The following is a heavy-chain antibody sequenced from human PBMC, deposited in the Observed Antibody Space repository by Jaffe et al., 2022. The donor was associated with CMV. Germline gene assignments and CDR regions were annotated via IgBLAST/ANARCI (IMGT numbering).Heavy chain of an antibody. Sequence: QLQLQESGPGLVKPSETLSLTCTVSGGSISSSSYYWGWIRQPPGKGLEWIGSIYYSGSTYYNPSLKSRVTISVDTSKNQFSLKLSSVTAADTAVYYCARLNSVPIAAAGTGDYDYWGQGTLVTVSS. CDR2: IYYSGST. CDR1: GGSISSSSYY. D-gene: IGHD6-13*01. V-gene: IGHV4-39*01. CDR3: ARLNSVPIAAAGTGDYDY. J-gene: IGHJ4*02.